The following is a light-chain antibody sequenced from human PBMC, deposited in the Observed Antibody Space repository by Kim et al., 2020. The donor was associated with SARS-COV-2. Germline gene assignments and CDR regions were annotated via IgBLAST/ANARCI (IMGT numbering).Light chain of an antibody. CDR3: PQYEGYPLT. V-gene: IGKV1-5*03. CDR2: KTS. J-gene: IGKJ4*01. CDR1: QIVAVW. Sequence: DVQMTQSPSTLSASVGDTVTITCRASQIVAVWLAWYQQQPGKAPKLLIYKTSTLQTGVPSRFSGRGWATEFTLPISSLEPADRGTYYCPQYEGYPLTFGRGTKVDIK.